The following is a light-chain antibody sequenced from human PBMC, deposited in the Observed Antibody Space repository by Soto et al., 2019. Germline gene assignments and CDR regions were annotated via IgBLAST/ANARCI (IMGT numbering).Light chain of an antibody. Sequence: EIQMTQSPSTLSASLGDRVTLTCRASQSVASSLAWYQQKPGKAPRLLIYGASSWATGLPARFSGSGSGTDFTLTIISLEPDDAVAYYYQQYDNSPGTFGQGTKVDI. CDR2: GAS. V-gene: IGKV1-5*01. CDR1: QSVASS. J-gene: IGKJ1*01. CDR3: QQYDNSPGT.